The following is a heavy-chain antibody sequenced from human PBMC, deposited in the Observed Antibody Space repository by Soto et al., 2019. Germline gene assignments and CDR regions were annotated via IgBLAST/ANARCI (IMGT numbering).Heavy chain of an antibody. CDR3: ARAGGVTAIKYYFDY. D-gene: IGHD2-21*02. CDR1: GFTFSSYW. V-gene: IGHV3-74*01. J-gene: IGHJ4*02. CDR2: INSDGSST. Sequence: GGSLRLSCAASGFTFSSYWMHWVRQAPGKGLVWVSRINSDGSSTSYADSVKGRFTISRDNAKNTLYLQMNSLRAEDTAVYYCARAGGVTAIKYYFDYWGQGTLVTVSS.